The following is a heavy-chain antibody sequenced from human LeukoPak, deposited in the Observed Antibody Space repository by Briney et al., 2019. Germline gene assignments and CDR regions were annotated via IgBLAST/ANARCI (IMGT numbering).Heavy chain of an antibody. CDR2: ISSSSSTI. Sequence: PGGPLRLSSAASGFPFSSYSMNWARQAPGKGLEWVSYISSSSSTIYYADSVKGRFIISRDNANISLYLQMNSLRDEDTAVYYWARYVGYGDYWGQGTPVTVSS. J-gene: IGHJ4*02. CDR1: GFPFSSYS. V-gene: IGHV3-48*02. D-gene: IGHD5-18*01. CDR3: ARYVGYGDY.